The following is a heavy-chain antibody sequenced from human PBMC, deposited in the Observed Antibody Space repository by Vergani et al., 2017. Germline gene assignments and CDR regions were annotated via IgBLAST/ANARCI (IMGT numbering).Heavy chain of an antibody. CDR2: IDWDDDK. J-gene: IGHJ4*02. CDR1: GFSLSTSGMC. CDR3: ARMVTSSGRFDY. Sequence: QITLRESGPALVKPTQTLTLTCTFSGFSLSTSGMCVSWIRQPPGKALEWLARIDWDDDKYYSKSLKTRLTISKDTAKNQVVLTMTNMDPVDTATYYCARMVTSSGRFDYWGQGTLVTVSS. V-gene: IGHV2-70*15. D-gene: IGHD6-19*01.